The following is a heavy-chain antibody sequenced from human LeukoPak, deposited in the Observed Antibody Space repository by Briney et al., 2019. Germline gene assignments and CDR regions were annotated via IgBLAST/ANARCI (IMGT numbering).Heavy chain of an antibody. CDR1: GGSISSSSYY. D-gene: IGHD6-13*01. CDR2: IYYSGST. Sequence: PSETLSLTCTVSGGSISSSSYYWGWIRQPPGKGLEWIGSIYYSGSTYYNPSLKSRVTISVDTSKNQFSLKLSSVTAADTAVYYCASIAAASTWFDPWGQGTLVTVSS. V-gene: IGHV4-39*01. CDR3: ASIAAASTWFDP. J-gene: IGHJ5*02.